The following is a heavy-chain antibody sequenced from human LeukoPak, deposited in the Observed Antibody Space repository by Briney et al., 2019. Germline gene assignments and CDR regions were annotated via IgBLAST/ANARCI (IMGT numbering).Heavy chain of an antibody. V-gene: IGHV3-30-3*01. J-gene: IGHJ3*02. CDR2: ISYDGSNK. D-gene: IGHD6-13*01. Sequence: GGSLRLSCAASGFTFSSYAMHWVRQAPGKGLEWVAVISYDGSNKYYADSVKGRFTISRDNSKNTLYLQMNSLRAEDTAVYYCARVPSVGGSSWFEAFDIWGQGTMVTVSS. CDR3: ARVPSVGGSSWFEAFDI. CDR1: GFTFSSYA.